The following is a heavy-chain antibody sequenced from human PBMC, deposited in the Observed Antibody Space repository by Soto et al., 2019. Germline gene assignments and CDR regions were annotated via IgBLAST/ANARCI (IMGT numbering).Heavy chain of an antibody. V-gene: IGHV1-2*02. CDR2: INPGSGGT. CDR3: AREEENYYYYYGMDV. CDR1: GDTFTTYY. Sequence: ASVKVSCKVSGDTFTTYYVHWVRQAPGQGLEWMGIINPGSGGTIYAQKIQGRVTMTRDTSISTAYMELSRLRSDDTAVYYCAREEENYYYYYGMDVWGQGTTVTVSS. J-gene: IGHJ6*02.